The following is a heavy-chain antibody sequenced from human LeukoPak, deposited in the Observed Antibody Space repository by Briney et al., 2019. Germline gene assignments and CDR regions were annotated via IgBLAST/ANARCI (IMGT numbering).Heavy chain of an antibody. CDR1: GFTFSSCA. J-gene: IGHJ6*02. V-gene: IGHV3-23*01. CDR2: ISDGGGTT. D-gene: IGHD3-10*01. CDR3: AKDLGLRAYHYYGMDV. Sequence: GGSLRLSCAASGFTFSSCAMSWVRQAPGKGLEWVSGISDGGGTTNYADAVKGRFTISRDKSKNTLFLQMNSLRAEDTAVYYCAKDLGLRAYHYYGMDVWGQGTTVTVSS.